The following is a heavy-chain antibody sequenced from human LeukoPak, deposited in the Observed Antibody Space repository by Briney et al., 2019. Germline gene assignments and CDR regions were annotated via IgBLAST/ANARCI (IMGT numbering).Heavy chain of an antibody. J-gene: IGHJ5*02. D-gene: IGHD6-13*01. Sequence: SETLSLTCAVYGGSFSGYYWSWIRQPPGKGLEWIGCIYYSGSTNYNPSLKSRVTISVDTSKNQFSLKLSSVTAADTAVYYCARGPSIAAAGNWFDPWGQGTLVTVSS. CDR3: ARGPSIAAAGNWFDP. CDR1: GGSFSGYY. V-gene: IGHV4-59*01. CDR2: IYYSGST.